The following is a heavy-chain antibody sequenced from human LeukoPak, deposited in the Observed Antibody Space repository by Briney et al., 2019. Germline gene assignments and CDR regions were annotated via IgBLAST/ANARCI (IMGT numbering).Heavy chain of an antibody. CDR2: IYYDGSGS. J-gene: IGHJ3*02. CDR3: ARVNRGDAFDI. V-gene: IGHV3-33*01. Sequence: GGSLRLSCAASGFTFNSYGMHWVRQAPGKGLEWVAVIYYDGSGSYYGDSVKGRFTISRDNSKNTLYLQMNSLRAEDTAVYYCARVNRGDAFDIWGQGTLVTVSS. CDR1: GFTFNSYG. D-gene: IGHD3-16*02.